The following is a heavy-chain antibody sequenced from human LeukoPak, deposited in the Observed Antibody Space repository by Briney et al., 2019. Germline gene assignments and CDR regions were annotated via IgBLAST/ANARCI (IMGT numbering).Heavy chain of an antibody. J-gene: IGHJ4*02. Sequence: KASETLSLTCTVSGDSISRFSWSCIRQPPGKGLEWIGCIYNSGTALYNPPLKSRVAMSLDTSKKQFSLKLTSVTAADTAVYYCARDLELERDRWNYFESWGQGTLVTVSS. CDR1: GDSISRFS. D-gene: IGHD1-1*01. CDR3: ARDLELERDRWNYFES. V-gene: IGHV4-59*01. CDR2: IYNSGTA.